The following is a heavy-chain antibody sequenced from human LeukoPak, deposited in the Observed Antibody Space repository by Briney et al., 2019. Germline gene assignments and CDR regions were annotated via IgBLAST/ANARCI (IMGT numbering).Heavy chain of an antibody. V-gene: IGHV3-48*04. CDR2: ISSSSSTI. Sequence: GGSLRLSCAASGFTFSSYWMNWVRQAPGKGLEWVSYISSSSSTIYYADSVKGRFTISRDNAKNSLYLQMNSLRAEDTAVYYCVPIVVVPAAILPFDYWGQGTLVTVSS. CDR3: VPIVVVPAAILPFDY. J-gene: IGHJ4*02. D-gene: IGHD2-2*02. CDR1: GFTFSSYW.